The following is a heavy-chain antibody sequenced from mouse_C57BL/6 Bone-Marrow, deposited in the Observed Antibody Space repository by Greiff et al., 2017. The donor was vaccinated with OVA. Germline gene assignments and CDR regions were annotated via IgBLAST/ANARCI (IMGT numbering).Heavy chain of an antibody. CDR2: IYPGDGDT. CDR3: ARDDDDDWYFDV. J-gene: IGHJ1*03. D-gene: IGHD2-4*01. Sequence: QVQLQQSGPELVKPGASVKISCKASGYAFSSSWMHWVKQRPGKGLEWIGRIYPGDGDTNYNGKFKGKATLTADKSSSTAYMQLSSLTSEDSAVYFCARDDDDDWYFDVWGTGTTVTVSS. CDR1: GYAFSSSW. V-gene: IGHV1-82*01.